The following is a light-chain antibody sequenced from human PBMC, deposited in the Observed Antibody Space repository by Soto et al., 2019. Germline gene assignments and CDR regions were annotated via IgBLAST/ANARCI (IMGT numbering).Light chain of an antibody. Sequence: QSVLTQPAFVSGSPGQSITISCTGTSSDVGGYNYVSWYQQHPGKAPKLMIYEVSNRPSGVSNRFSGSKSGNTASLTISGLQAEDEADYYCSSYTSSSTSYVFGTGTKVTV. CDR1: SSDVGGYNY. CDR2: EVS. V-gene: IGLV2-14*01. CDR3: SSYTSSSTSYV. J-gene: IGLJ1*01.